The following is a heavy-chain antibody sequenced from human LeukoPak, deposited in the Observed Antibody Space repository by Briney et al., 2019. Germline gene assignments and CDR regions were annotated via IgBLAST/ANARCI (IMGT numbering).Heavy chain of an antibody. CDR1: GFTFSSYS. D-gene: IGHD4-11*01. Sequence: GGSLRLSCAASGFTFSSYSMNWVRQAPGKGLEWVSSISSSSSYIYYADSVKGRFTISRDNAKNSLYLQMNGLRAEDTAVYYCARGHSNYGDYFDYWGQGTLVTVSS. V-gene: IGHV3-21*01. CDR3: ARGHSNYGDYFDY. CDR2: ISSSSSYI. J-gene: IGHJ4*02.